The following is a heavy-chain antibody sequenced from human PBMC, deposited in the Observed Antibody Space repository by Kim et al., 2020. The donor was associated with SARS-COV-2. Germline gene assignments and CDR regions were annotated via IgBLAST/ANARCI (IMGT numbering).Heavy chain of an antibody. D-gene: IGHD3-22*01. CDR1: GGSISSSSYY. CDR3: ARHKGIRHMIVVVEGWFDP. V-gene: IGHV4-39*01. J-gene: IGHJ5*02. Sequence: SETLSLTCTVSGGSISSSSYYWGWILQPPGKGLEWIGCIYYSGSTYYNPSLKSRVTISVDTSKNQFSLKLSSVTAADTAVYYCARHKGIRHMIVVVEGWFDPWGQGTLVTVSS. CDR2: IYYSGST.